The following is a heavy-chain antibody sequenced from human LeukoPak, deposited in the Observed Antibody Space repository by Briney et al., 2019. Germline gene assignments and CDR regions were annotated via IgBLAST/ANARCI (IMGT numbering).Heavy chain of an antibody. CDR1: GFTFSSYS. Sequence: GGSLRLSCAASGFTFSSYSMNWVRQAPGKGLEWVSSISSSSSYIYYADSVKGRFTISRDNAKNSLYLQMNSLRAEDTAVYYCARVECSSTSCYYYYGMDVWGQGTTVTVSS. J-gene: IGHJ6*02. D-gene: IGHD2-2*01. CDR2: ISSSSSYI. V-gene: IGHV3-21*01. CDR3: ARVECSSTSCYYYYGMDV.